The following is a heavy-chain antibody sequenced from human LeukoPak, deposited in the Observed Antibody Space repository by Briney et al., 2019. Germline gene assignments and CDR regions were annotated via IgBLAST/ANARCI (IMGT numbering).Heavy chain of an antibody. CDR3: ARALRYALPVDI. CDR2: IYYSGST. D-gene: IGHD2-2*01. J-gene: IGHJ3*02. V-gene: IGHV4-31*03. CDR1: GGSIHSGGFY. Sequence: SETLSLTCTVSGGSIHSGGFYWSWIRQHPGKGLEWIEYIYYSGSTYYNPSLKSRLTISVDTSKNQFSLKLSSVTAADTAVYYCARALRYALPVDIWGQGTMVTVSS.